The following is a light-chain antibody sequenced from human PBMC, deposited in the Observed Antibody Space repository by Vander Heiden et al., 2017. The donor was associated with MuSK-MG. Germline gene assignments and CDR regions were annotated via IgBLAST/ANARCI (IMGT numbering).Light chain of an antibody. CDR2: DAS. J-gene: IGKJ2*01. CDR3: QQYDSNDYT. CDR1: QGIRNS. Sequence: IQMPQSPPSLSASLGERVTITCRASQGIRNSLAWYQQKPGQAPNLLVFDASNLESGVPSRFSGGGSGTTFTLTINSLQPEDFATYFCQQYDSNDYTFGQGTKLEIK. V-gene: IGKV1-NL1*01.